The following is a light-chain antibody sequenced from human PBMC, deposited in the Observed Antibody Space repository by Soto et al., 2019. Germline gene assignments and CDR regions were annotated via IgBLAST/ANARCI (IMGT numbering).Light chain of an antibody. CDR2: AAS. Sequence: DIQMTQSPSSLSASVGDRVTITCRASQSISSYLNWYQQKPGKAPKLLIYAASSLQSGVPSRFSGSGSGTDFTLTISSLQPEDFATYYGQQSYSTLRPSFGGGTKVEIK. CDR1: QSISSY. CDR3: QQSYSTLRPS. J-gene: IGKJ4*01. V-gene: IGKV1-39*01.